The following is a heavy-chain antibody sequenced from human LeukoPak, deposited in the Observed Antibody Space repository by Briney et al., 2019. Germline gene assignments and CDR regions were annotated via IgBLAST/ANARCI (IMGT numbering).Heavy chain of an antibody. CDR3: ASPWNYYYYYYGMDV. CDR1: GFTFSSYW. CDR2: IKQDGSEK. D-gene: IGHD1-7*01. Sequence: GGSLRLSCAASGFTFSSYWMSWVRQAPGKGLEWVANIKQDGSEKYYVDSVKGRLTISRDNAKNSLYLQMNSKKAEDTAVYCCASPWNYYYYYYGMDVWGQGTTVTVSS. J-gene: IGHJ6*02. V-gene: IGHV3-7*01.